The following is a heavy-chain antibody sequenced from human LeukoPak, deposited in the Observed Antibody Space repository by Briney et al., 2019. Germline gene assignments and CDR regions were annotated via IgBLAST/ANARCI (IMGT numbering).Heavy chain of an antibody. J-gene: IGHJ4*02. CDR3: ARDATLLWFGETLGGNFDY. CDR1: GGTFNNYA. D-gene: IGHD3-10*01. Sequence: SVKVSCKASGGTFNNYAFSWVRQAPGQGLEWMGGIIPIFDTAHYAQKFQGRVTITADESTSTAYMELSSLRSEDTAVYYCARDATLLWFGETLGGNFDYWGQGTLVTVSS. CDR2: IIPIFDTA. V-gene: IGHV1-69*13.